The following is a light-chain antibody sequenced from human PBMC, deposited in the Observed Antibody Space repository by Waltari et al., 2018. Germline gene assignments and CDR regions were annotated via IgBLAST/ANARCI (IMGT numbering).Light chain of an antibody. V-gene: IGLV4-69*01. CDR1: SGHSSTV. J-gene: IGLJ3*02. CDR2: VNSDGSH. Sequence: QLVLTQSPSASASLGASIKLTCTLSSGHSSTVIAWLQQQPEKGPRFLMKVNSDGSHRKGDEIPDRFSGSRSGSERYLSISSLQSEDEADYFCQTGGHGTWVFGGGTKLTVL. CDR3: QTGGHGTWV.